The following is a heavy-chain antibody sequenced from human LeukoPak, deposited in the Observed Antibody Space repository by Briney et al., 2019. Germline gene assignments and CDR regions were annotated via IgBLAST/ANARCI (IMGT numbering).Heavy chain of an antibody. CDR3: ARDVSRQGGAALGY. J-gene: IGHJ4*02. CDR2: ISSSSSTI. D-gene: IGHD3-10*01. CDR1: GFTFSSYS. Sequence: GGSLRLSCAASGFTFSSYSMNWVRQAPGKGLEWVSYISSSSSTIYYADSVKGRFTISRDNAKNSLYLQMNSLRAEDTAVYYCARDVSRQGGAALGYWGQGTLVTVSS. V-gene: IGHV3-48*04.